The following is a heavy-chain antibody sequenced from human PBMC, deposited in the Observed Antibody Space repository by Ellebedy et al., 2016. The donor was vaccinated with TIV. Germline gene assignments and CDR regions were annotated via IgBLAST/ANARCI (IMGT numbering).Heavy chain of an antibody. V-gene: IGHV1-2*02. CDR2: INPNSGGT. D-gene: IGHD1-26*01. CDR1: GYTFTGYY. J-gene: IGHJ5*02. CDR3: ATEWELLPWFDP. Sequence: ASVKVSCKASGYTFTGYYMHWVRQAPGQGLEWMGWINPNSGGTNYAQKFQGRVTMTRDTSISTAYMELSRLRSDDTAVYYCATEWELLPWFDPWGQGTLVTVSS.